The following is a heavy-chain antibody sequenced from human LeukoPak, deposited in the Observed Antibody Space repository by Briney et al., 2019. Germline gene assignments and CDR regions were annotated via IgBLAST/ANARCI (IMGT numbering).Heavy chain of an antibody. CDR2: IHTSGST. D-gene: IGHD3-22*01. CDR3: ARYDSTWDNFDY. Sequence: SETLSLTCTVSGGSINAYYWTWIRQPAGEGLEWIGCIHTSGSTYYNPSLKGRALMTLDKPNNQFSLELKSLTAADTAVYYCARYDSTWDNFDYWGQGTLVTVSS. J-gene: IGHJ4*02. V-gene: IGHV4-4*07. CDR1: GGSINAYY.